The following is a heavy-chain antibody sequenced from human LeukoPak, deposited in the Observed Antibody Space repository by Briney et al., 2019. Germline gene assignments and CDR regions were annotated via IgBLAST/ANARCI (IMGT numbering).Heavy chain of an antibody. CDR3: ARSRGGDYSTTIDY. CDR2: ISSSSYI. CDR1: GFTFSSYS. J-gene: IGHJ4*02. V-gene: IGHV3-21*01. D-gene: IGHD2-21*02. Sequence: GGSLRLSCAASGFTFSSYSMNWVRQAPGKGLEWVSSISSSSYIYYADSVKGRFTISRDNAKNSLYLQMNSLRAEDTAVYYCARSRGGDYSTTIDYWGQGTLVTVSS.